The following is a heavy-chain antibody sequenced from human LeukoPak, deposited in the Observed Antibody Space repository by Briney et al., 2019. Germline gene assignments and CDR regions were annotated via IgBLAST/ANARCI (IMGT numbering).Heavy chain of an antibody. CDR3: GAGTMVAATWGMDV. D-gene: IGHD4/OR15-4a*01. J-gene: IGHJ6*02. Sequence: ASVKVSCTASGGTFSSYAISWVRQAPGQGLEWMGRIIPILGIANYAQKFQGRVTITADKSTSTAYMELSSLRSEDTAVYYCGAGTMVAATWGMDVWGQGTTVTVSS. CDR2: IIPILGIA. CDR1: GGTFSSYA. V-gene: IGHV1-69*04.